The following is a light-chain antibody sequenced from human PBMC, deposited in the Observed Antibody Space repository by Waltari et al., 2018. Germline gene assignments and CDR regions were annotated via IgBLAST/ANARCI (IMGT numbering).Light chain of an antibody. J-gene: IGKJ4*01. CDR1: QSVSSY. CDR3: QQRSNWPLSLT. CDR2: DAS. V-gene: IGKV3-11*01. Sequence: EMVLTQSPATLSLSPGARATLSCRASQSVSSYLAWYQQKPGQAPRLLIYDASNSATGIPARFSGSGSGTDFTLTISSLEPEDFAVYYCQQRSNWPLSLTFGGGTKVEIK.